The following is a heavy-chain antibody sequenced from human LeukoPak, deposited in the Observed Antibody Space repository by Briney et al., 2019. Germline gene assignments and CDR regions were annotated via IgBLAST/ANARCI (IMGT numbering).Heavy chain of an antibody. CDR3: ARRGPPRTLLRGVKSGWFDP. CDR2: ISSSSSYI. V-gene: IGHV3-21*01. J-gene: IGHJ5*02. Sequence: GGSLRLSCAASGFTFSSYSMNWVRQAPGKGLEWVSSISSSSSYIYYADSLKGRFTISRDNAKKSVYLQMNSLRAEDTAVYYCARRGPPRTLLRGVKSGWFDPWGQGTLVTVSS. CDR1: GFTFSSYS. D-gene: IGHD3-10*01.